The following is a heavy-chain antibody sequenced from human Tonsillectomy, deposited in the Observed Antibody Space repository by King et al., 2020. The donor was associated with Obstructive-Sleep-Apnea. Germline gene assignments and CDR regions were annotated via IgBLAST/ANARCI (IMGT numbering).Heavy chain of an antibody. CDR1: GGSISSGGYY. V-gene: IGHV4-31*01. CDR2: IYYSGRT. CDR3: ARLRWHLHSRNFDY. J-gene: IGHJ4*02. Sequence: VQLQESGPGLVKPSQTLSLTCTVSGGSISSGGYYWSWIRQHPGKGLEWIGYIYYSGRTYYNPSLKSQVTISVDTAKNQFSLKLSSVTAADTAVYYCARLRWHLHSRNFDYWGQGTLVTVSS. D-gene: IGHD4-23*01.